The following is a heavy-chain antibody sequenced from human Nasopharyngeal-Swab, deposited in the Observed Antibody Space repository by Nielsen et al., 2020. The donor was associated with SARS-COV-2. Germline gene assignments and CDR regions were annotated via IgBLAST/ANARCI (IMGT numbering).Heavy chain of an antibody. D-gene: IGHD3-3*01. Sequence: LSLTCAASGFPFSSYSMNWVRQAPGKGLEWVSYISSSSSTIYYADSVKGRFTISRDNAKNSLYLQMNSLRAEDTAVYYCARWSGYYYYYGMDVWGQGTTVTVSS. J-gene: IGHJ6*02. CDR2: ISSSSSTI. CDR3: ARWSGYYYYYGMDV. CDR1: GFPFSSYS. V-gene: IGHV3-48*04.